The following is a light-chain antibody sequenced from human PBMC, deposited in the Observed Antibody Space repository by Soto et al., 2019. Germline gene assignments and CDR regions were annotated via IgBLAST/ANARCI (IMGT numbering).Light chain of an antibody. CDR1: QSISSS. CDR3: QHRSNWPLT. J-gene: IGKJ4*01. V-gene: IGKV1-39*01. CDR2: AAS. Sequence: DFQMTQSPSSLSASVGDRVTITFRASQSISSSLNWYQQKPGKAPELLIYAASSLQSGVPSRFSGSGSGTDFTLTISSLEPEDFAVYYCQHRSNWPLTFGGGTKVDIK.